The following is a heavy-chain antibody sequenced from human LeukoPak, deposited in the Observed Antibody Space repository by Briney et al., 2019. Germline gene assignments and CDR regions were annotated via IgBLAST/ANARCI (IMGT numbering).Heavy chain of an antibody. CDR2: ISYDGSNK. CDR1: GFSFSAYG. CDR3: AKVGGYDYYYYGMDV. V-gene: IGHV3-30*18. D-gene: IGHD5-12*01. J-gene: IGHJ6*02. Sequence: GGSLRLSCGTSGFSFSAYGMHWVRQAPGKGLEWVAVISYDGSNKYYADSVKGRFTISRDNSKNTLYLQMNSLRAEDTAVYYCAKVGGYDYYYYGMDVWGQGTTVTVSS.